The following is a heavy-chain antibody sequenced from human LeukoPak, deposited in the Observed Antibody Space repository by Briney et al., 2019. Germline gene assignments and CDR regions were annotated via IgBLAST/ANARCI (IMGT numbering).Heavy chain of an antibody. V-gene: IGHV3-30*02. CDR3: ATEGAAVAPYGMDV. CDR1: GFTFSSYG. D-gene: IGHD6-19*01. Sequence: GGSLRLSCAASGFTFSSYGMHWVRQAPGKGLEWVAFIRYDGSNKYYADSVKGRFTISRDNSKNTLYLQMNSLRAEDTAVYYCATEGAAVAPYGMDVWGQGTTVTVSS. CDR2: IRYDGSNK. J-gene: IGHJ6*02.